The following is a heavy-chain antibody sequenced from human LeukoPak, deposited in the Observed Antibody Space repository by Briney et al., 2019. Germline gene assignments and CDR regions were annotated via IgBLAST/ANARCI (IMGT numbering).Heavy chain of an antibody. CDR1: GFTFSSYA. CDR3: AKDAVVVAHYYFDY. CDR2: ISYDGSNK. J-gene: IGHJ4*02. D-gene: IGHD2-15*01. V-gene: IGHV3-30-3*01. Sequence: PGRSLRLSCAASGFTFSSYAMHWVRQAPGKGLEWVSVISYDGSNKYYADSVKGRFTISRDNSKTTLYLQMNSLRAEDTAVYYCAKDAVVVAHYYFDYWGQGTLVTVSS.